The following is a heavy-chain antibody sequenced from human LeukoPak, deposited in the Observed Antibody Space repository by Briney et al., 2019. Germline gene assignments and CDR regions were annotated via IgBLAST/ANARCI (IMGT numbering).Heavy chain of an antibody. J-gene: IGHJ4*02. CDR3: AKGPRIQLWLSRYFDY. Sequence: GGSLRLSCAASGFTFSSYAMSWVRQAPGKGLEWVSAISGSGGSTYYADSVKGRFTISRDNSKNTLYLQMNSLRAEDTAEYYCAKGPRIQLWLSRYFDYWGQGTLVTVSS. D-gene: IGHD5-18*01. CDR2: ISGSGGST. V-gene: IGHV3-23*01. CDR1: GFTFSSYA.